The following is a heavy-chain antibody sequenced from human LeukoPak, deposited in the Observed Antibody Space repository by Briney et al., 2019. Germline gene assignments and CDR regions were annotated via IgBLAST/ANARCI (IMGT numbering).Heavy chain of an antibody. CDR3: ARESVSYSSSWYFDY. CDR2: INHRGST. CDR1: GGSFSGYY. D-gene: IGHD6-13*01. Sequence: SETLSLTCAVYGGSFSGYYWSWIRQPPGKGLEWIGEINHRGSTNYNPSLKSRVTISVDTSKNQFSLKLSSVTAADTAVYYCARESVSYSSSWYFDYWGQGTLVTVSS. J-gene: IGHJ4*02. V-gene: IGHV4-34*01.